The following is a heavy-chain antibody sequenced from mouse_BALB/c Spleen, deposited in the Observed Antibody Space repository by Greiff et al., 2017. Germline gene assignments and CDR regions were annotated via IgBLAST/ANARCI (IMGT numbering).Heavy chain of an antibody. Sequence: LQQPGSELVRPGASVKLSCKASGYTFTSYWMHWVKQRHGQGLEWIGNIYPGSGSTNYDEKFKSKGTLTVDTSSSTAYMHLSSLTSEDSAVYYCTRGGDYWGQGTSGTVSS. CDR1: GYTFTSYW. CDR2: IYPGSGST. V-gene: IGHV1S22*01. CDR3: TRGGDY. J-gene: IGHJ4*01.